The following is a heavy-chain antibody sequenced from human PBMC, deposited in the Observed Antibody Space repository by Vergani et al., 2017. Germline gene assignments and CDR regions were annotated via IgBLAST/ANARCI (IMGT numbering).Heavy chain of an antibody. D-gene: IGHD6-6*01. V-gene: IGHV3-23*01. CDR2: ISGSGGST. J-gene: IGHJ4*02. CDR3: AKLPIQAARAPSDY. CDR1: GFTFTSYA. Sequence: EVQLLESGGGLVQPGGSLRLSCAASGFTFTSYAMSWVRQAPGKGREWVSAISGSGGSTYYADSVKGRFTISRDTSKNTLYLQMNSLRAEDTAVYYCAKLPIQAARAPSDYWGQGTLVTVSS.